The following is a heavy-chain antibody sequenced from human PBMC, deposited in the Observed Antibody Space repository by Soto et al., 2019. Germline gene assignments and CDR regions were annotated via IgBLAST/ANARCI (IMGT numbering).Heavy chain of an antibody. CDR3: ARNHYGSGSYYYYYDYYMHV. CDR1: GFTFSSYS. V-gene: IGHV3-48*01. CDR2: ISSSSSTI. D-gene: IGHD3-10*01. Sequence: EVQLVESGGGLVQPGGSLRLSCAASGFTFSSYSMNWVRQAPGKGLEWVSYISSSSSTIYYADSVKGRFTISRDNAKNSRYLQMNSRRAEDTAVYYCARNHYGSGSYYYYYDYYMHVWGKGTTVTVSS. J-gene: IGHJ6*03.